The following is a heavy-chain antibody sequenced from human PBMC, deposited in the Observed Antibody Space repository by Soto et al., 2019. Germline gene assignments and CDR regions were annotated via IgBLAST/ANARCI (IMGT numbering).Heavy chain of an antibody. J-gene: IGHJ4*02. V-gene: IGHV3-11*01. CDR3: ATGGRYCSGGSCYRSFDY. CDR1: GFTFSDYY. D-gene: IGHD2-15*01. Sequence: GGSLRLSCAASGFTFSDYYMSWIRQAPGKGLEWVSYISSSGSTIYYADSVKGRFTISRDNAKNSLYLQMNSLRAEDTAVYYCATGGRYCSGGSCYRSFDYRAQGTLVTVSS. CDR2: ISSSGSTI.